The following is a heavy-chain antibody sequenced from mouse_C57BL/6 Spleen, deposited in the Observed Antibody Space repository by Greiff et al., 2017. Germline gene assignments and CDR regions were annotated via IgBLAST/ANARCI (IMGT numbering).Heavy chain of an antibody. CDR1: GFSLTSYA. CDR2: IWTGGGT. V-gene: IGHV2-9-1*01. CDR3: AIDYDGCFAY. Sequence: QVQLKESGPGLVAPSQSLSITCTVSGFSLTSYAISWVRPPPGKGLEWLGVIWTGGGTNYNSALKSSLSISKDNTKSQIFLKMNSLQASDASRYYCAIDYDGCFAYWCQGTLVTVSA. D-gene: IGHD2-4*01. J-gene: IGHJ3*01.